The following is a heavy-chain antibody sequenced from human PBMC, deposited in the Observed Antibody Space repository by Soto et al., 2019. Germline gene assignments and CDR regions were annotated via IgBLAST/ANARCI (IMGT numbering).Heavy chain of an antibody. J-gene: IGHJ5*02. CDR1: GGTFSSYA. CDR2: IIPIFGTA. CDR3: ARDHGVRYSSSWYDH. Sequence: GASVKVSCKASGGTFSSYAISWVRQAPGQGLEWMGGIIPIFGTANYAQKFQGRVTITADESTSTAYMELSSLRSEDTAVYYCARDHGVRYSSSWYDHWGQGTLVTVSS. D-gene: IGHD6-13*01. V-gene: IGHV1-69*13.